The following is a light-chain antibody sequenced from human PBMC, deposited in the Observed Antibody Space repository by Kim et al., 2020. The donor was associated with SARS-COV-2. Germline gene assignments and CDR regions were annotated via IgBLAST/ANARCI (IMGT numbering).Light chain of an antibody. CDR2: GAS. V-gene: IGKV1-27*01. Sequence: SSVRDRVTITCRASQDIANSLAWYQQKPGTVPKVLIYGASTLQSGVPSRFSGSGSGTEFTLTIGSLQTEDVATYYCQKYNTAPWTFGPETKVDIK. CDR1: QDIANS. J-gene: IGKJ1*01. CDR3: QKYNTAPWT.